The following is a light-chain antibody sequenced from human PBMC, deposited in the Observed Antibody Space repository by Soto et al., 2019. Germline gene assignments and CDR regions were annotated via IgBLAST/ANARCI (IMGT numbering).Light chain of an antibody. Sequence: EIVLPQSPATLSLSPGERATLSCRASQSVSSYLAWYQQKPGQAPRLLIYDASNRATGIPARFSGSGSGTDFTLAISSLEPEDFAVYFCQQRSSWPTFGQGTRLEIK. CDR2: DAS. CDR1: QSVSSY. CDR3: QQRSSWPT. V-gene: IGKV3-11*01. J-gene: IGKJ5*01.